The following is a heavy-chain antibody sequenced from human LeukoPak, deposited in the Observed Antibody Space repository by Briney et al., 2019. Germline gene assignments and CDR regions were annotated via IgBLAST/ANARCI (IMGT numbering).Heavy chain of an antibody. CDR2: IYYSAST. J-gene: IGHJ2*01. CDR3: ARCAVRASWYFDL. Sequence: SETLSLTCTVSGGSISSSSYYWGWIRPPPGKGLEWIGSIYYSASTYYNPSLKSRVTISVDTSKNQFSLKLSSVTAADTAVYYCARCAVRASWYFDLWGRGTLVTVSS. CDR1: GGSISSSSYY. V-gene: IGHV4-39*01. D-gene: IGHD3-10*01.